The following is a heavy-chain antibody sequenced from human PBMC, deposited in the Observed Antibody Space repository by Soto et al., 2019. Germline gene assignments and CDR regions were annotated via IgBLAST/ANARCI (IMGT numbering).Heavy chain of an antibody. V-gene: IGHV3-33*01. J-gene: IGHJ6*02. CDR3: ASGSRNWNSEKFYNYYNMDV. CDR2: IWYDGNNK. Sequence: QFQLVESGGGVVQPGRSLRLSCAASGFSFSDYGMHWVRQAPGKGLEWVAVIWYDGNNKYYVDSVKGRLTISRDNSQNMQDLQRNSRRAKDTAVYYCASGSRNWNSEKFYNYYNMDVWGQGNKITVSS. CDR1: GFSFSDYG. D-gene: IGHD1-20*01.